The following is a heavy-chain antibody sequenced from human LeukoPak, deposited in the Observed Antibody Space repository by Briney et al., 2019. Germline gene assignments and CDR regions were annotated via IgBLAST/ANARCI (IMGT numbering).Heavy chain of an antibody. D-gene: IGHD3-10*01. CDR1: GFTFSSYG. CDR3: AKDGAWFGELYKRYYGMDG. Sequence: GRSLRLSCAASGFTFSSYGMHWVRQAPGKGLEWVAVISYDGSNKYYADSVKGRFTISRDNSKNTLYLQMNSLRAEDTAVYYCAKDGAWFGELYKRYYGMDGWGKGTTVTVSS. V-gene: IGHV3-30*18. CDR2: ISYDGSNK. J-gene: IGHJ6*04.